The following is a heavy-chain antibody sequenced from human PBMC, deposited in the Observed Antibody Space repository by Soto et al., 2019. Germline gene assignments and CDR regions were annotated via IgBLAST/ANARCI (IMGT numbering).Heavy chain of an antibody. D-gene: IGHD3-3*01. Sequence: GGSLRLSCAASGFTFSSCGMSWVRQAPGKGLEWVSAISGSGDSTYYADSVKGRFTISRDNSKNTVYVQMNSLRAEDTAVYYCAKDHDFWSAIDYWGQGTLVTVSS. CDR2: ISGSGDST. J-gene: IGHJ4*02. V-gene: IGHV3-23*01. CDR3: AKDHDFWSAIDY. CDR1: GFTFSSCG.